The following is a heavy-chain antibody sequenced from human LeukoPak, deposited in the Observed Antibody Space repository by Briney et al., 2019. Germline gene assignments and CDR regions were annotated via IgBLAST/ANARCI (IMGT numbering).Heavy chain of an antibody. CDR1: GFTFSDYH. V-gene: IGHV3-11*01. J-gene: IGHJ4*02. CDR3: ASLVIAVLLLLH. Sequence: GGSLRLSCADSGFTFSDYHMRWIRQAPGKGLEWVSYISTCTTTIYYVDSVKGRLTISRDNAKNSMYLLMNSLRAEDTAVYYCASLVIAVLLLLHWGQGTLVTVSS. D-gene: IGHD6-19*01. CDR2: ISTCTTTI.